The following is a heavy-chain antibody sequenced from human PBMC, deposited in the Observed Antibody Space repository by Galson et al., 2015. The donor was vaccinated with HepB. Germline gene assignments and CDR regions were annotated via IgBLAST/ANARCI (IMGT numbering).Heavy chain of an antibody. CDR1: GYTLTELS. D-gene: IGHD6-13*01. Sequence: SVTVSCKVSGYTLTELSMHWVRQAPGKGLEWMGGFDPEDGETIYAQKFQGRVTMTEDTSTDTAYMELSSLRSEDTAVYYCATGRSWSMYAFDIWGQGTMVTVSS. V-gene: IGHV1-24*01. CDR3: ATGRSWSMYAFDI. CDR2: FDPEDGET. J-gene: IGHJ3*02.